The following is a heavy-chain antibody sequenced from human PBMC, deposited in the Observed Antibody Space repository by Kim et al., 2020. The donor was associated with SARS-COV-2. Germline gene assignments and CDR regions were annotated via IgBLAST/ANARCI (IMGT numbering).Heavy chain of an antibody. D-gene: IGHD3-22*01. Sequence: GGSLRLSCAASGFTFSSYDMHWVRQATGKGLEWVSAIGTAGDTYYPGSVKGRFTISRENAKNPLYLQMNSLRAGDTAVYYCARAVGYYDSSGYYHDAFDIWGQGTMVTVSS. CDR1: GFTFSSYD. CDR2: IGTAGDT. CDR3: ARAVGYYDSSGYYHDAFDI. V-gene: IGHV3-13*01. J-gene: IGHJ3*02.